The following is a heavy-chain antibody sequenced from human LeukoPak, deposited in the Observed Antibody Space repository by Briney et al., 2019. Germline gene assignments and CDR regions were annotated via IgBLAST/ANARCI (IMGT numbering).Heavy chain of an antibody. CDR1: GLTFSSYT. V-gene: IGHV3-21*01. CDR3: ARPLSGTTDFDY. J-gene: IGHJ4*02. Sequence: PGGSLRLSCAASGLTFSSYTMNWVRQAPGKGLEWVSLISSSSSYIFYADSVKGRFTISRDNAKKSLYLQMNSLRAEDTAVYYCARPLSGTTDFDYWGQGTLVTVSS. D-gene: IGHD1-20*01. CDR2: ISSSSSYI.